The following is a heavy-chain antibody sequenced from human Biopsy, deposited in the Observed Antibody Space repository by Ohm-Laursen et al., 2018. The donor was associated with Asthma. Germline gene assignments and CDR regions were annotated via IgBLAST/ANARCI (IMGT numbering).Heavy chain of an antibody. V-gene: IGHV3-9*01. J-gene: IGHJ4*02. D-gene: IGHD3-22*01. Sequence: SLRLSCAASGFKFDEYTMYWVRQAPGKGLEWVSGISWNSATIGYADSVEGRFTISRDNAKNSVFLHMDSLRPEDTAFYYCAKVRSDWVITESFDYWGQGVLVTVSS. CDR1: GFKFDEYT. CDR2: ISWNSATI. CDR3: AKVRSDWVITESFDY.